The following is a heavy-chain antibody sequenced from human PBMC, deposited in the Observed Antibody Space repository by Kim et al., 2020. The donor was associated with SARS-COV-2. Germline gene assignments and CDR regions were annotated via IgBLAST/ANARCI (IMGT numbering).Heavy chain of an antibody. V-gene: IGHV3-49*04. J-gene: IGHJ6*01. D-gene: IGHD1-1*01. CDR3: SRVVVKTGDRPNYY. Sequence: GGSLRLSCTTSGFTFYDYSMSWVRQAPGTGLEWVCFVRSDRYGGASDYAASVKVRFTISRDDSKSVAYLQINSPKIEDTALYFYSRVVVKTGDRPNYY. CDR2: VRSDRYGGAS. CDR1: GFTFYDYS.